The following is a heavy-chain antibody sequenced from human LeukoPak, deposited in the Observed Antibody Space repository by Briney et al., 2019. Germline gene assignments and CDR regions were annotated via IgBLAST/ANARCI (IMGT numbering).Heavy chain of an antibody. CDR3: AKSAHLAAAGGTFDY. V-gene: IGHV3-23*01. CDR1: GFTFSNAW. Sequence: GGSLRLSCAASGFTFSNAWMSWVRQAPGKGLEWVSAISGSGGSTYYADSMKGRFTISRDNSKNTLYLQVNSLRAEDTAVYYCAKSAHLAAAGGTFDYWGQGTLVTVSS. J-gene: IGHJ4*02. CDR2: ISGSGGST. D-gene: IGHD6-13*01.